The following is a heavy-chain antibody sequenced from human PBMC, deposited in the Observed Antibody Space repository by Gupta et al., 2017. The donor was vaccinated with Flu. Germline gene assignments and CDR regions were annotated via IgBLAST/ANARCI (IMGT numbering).Heavy chain of an antibody. CDR3: ARDIPPGRFDS. D-gene: IGHD2-15*01. CDR2: IYLAGRT. Sequence: EVQLVESVGCLVQPGGSLRLYCTDSGSTVSNNYMSWVRQAPGQGLEWVSVIYLAGRTYYADSVKGRFIVSRDNSKTMVYLQMNSLRPDDTAIYYCARDIPPGRFDSWGQGTLVSVSS. J-gene: IGHJ4*02. CDR1: GSTVSNNY. V-gene: IGHV3-66*02.